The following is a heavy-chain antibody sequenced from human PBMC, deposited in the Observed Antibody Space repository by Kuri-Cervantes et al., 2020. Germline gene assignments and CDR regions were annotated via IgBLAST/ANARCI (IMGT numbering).Heavy chain of an antibody. Sequence: GSLRLSCAVSGYSISSGYYWGWIRQPPGKGLEWIGSIYHSGSTYYNPSLKSRVTISVDTSKNQFSLRLYSVTAADTALYYCARHGGPGSNDYYFYYYNMDVWGNGTKVTVSS. CDR3: ARHGGPGSNDYYFYYYNMDV. J-gene: IGHJ6*03. V-gene: IGHV4-38-2*01. D-gene: IGHD2-8*01. CDR1: GYSISSGYY. CDR2: IYHSGST.